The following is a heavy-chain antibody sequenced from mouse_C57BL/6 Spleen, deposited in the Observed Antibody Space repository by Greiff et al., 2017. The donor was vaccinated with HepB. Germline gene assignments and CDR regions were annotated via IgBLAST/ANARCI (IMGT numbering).Heavy chain of an antibody. Sequence: VQLQQSGAELVKPGASVKMSCKASGYTFTSYWITWVKQRPGQGLEWIGDIYPGSGSTNYNEKFKSKATLTVDTSSSTAYMQLSSLTSEDSAVYYCARAGGYSNYVPYAMDYWGQGTSVTVSS. J-gene: IGHJ4*01. V-gene: IGHV1-55*01. D-gene: IGHD2-5*01. CDR2: IYPGSGST. CDR1: GYTFTSYW. CDR3: ARAGGYSNYVPYAMDY.